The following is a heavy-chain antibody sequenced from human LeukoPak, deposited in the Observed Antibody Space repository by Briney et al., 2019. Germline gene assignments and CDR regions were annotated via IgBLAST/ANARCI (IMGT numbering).Heavy chain of an antibody. V-gene: IGHV3-9*01. CDR2: ISWNSGSI. CDR1: GFTFDDYA. Sequence: GGSLRLSCAASGFTFDDYAMHWVRQAPGKGLEWVSGISWNSGSIGYADSVKGRFTISRDNAKNSLYLQMNSLRAEDTAVYYCARDPRYSYGSYYFDYWGQGTLVTVSS. D-gene: IGHD5-18*01. CDR3: ARDPRYSYGSYYFDY. J-gene: IGHJ4*02.